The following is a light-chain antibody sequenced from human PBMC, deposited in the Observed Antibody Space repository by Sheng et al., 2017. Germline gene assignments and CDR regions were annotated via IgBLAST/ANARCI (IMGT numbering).Light chain of an antibody. CDR3: QQSYSTPLT. Sequence: DIQMTQSPSTLSASVGDRVTITCRASESISIWLAWYQQKPGKGPKVLIYKASSLESGVPSRFSGSGSGTDFILTISSLQPEDFATYYCQQSYSTPLTFGGGTKVEIK. CDR1: ESISIW. V-gene: IGKV1-5*03. CDR2: KAS. J-gene: IGKJ4*01.